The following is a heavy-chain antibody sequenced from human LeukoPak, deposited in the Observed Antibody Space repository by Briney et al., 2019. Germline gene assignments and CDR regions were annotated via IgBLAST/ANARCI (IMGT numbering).Heavy chain of an antibody. J-gene: IGHJ4*02. CDR2: IIPIFGTA. CDR3: ARDLDTALEFDY. D-gene: IGHD5-18*01. CDR1: GGTFSSYA. V-gene: IGHV1-69*05. Sequence: SVKVSCKASGGTFSSYAISWVRQAPGQGLEWMGRIIPIFGTANYAQKFQGRVTITTDESTSTAHMELSSLRSEDTAVYYCARDLDTALEFDYWGQGTLVTVSS.